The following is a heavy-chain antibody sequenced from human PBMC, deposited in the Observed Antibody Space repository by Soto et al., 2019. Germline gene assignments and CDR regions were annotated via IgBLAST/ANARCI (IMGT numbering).Heavy chain of an antibody. CDR2: IYYTGST. V-gene: IGHV4-39*01. D-gene: IGHD6-13*01. CDR3: ARHENSNNWYSAFDI. Sequence: SETLSLTCTVSGVSISSSRYYWGWIRQSPGKGLERIGSIYYTGSTFYNPSLKSRVTIFVDTSKNQFSLRLSSVTAADTAVYYCARHENSNNWYSAFDIWGQGTMVTVSS. J-gene: IGHJ3*02. CDR1: GVSISSSRYY.